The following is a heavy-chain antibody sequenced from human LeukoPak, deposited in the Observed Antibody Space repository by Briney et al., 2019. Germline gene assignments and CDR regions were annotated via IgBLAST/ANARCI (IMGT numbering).Heavy chain of an antibody. V-gene: IGHV1-2*02. Sequence: ASVKVSCKASGYTFTGYYMHWVRQAPGQGLEWMGWINPNSGGTNYAQKFQGRVTMTRDTSISTAYMELSRLRSDDTAVYYCARGEGYDSPDAFDIWGQGTMVTVSS. CDR2: INPNSGGT. D-gene: IGHD3-22*01. CDR3: ARGEGYDSPDAFDI. J-gene: IGHJ3*02. CDR1: GYTFTGYY.